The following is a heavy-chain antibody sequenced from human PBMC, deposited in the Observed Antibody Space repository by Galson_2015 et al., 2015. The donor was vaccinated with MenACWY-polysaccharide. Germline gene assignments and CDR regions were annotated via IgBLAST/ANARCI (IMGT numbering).Heavy chain of an antibody. CDR3: ARDGGLAYCGGDCYSELDY. V-gene: IGHV6-1*01. Sequence: CAISGDSVSSNSAAWNWIRQSPSRGLEWLGRTYYRSKWYNDYAVSVKSRITINPDTSKNQFSLQLNSVTPEDTAVYYCARDGGLAYCGGDCYSELDYWGQGTLVTVSS. CDR2: TYYRSKWYN. CDR1: GDSVSSNSAA. D-gene: IGHD2-21*02. J-gene: IGHJ4*02.